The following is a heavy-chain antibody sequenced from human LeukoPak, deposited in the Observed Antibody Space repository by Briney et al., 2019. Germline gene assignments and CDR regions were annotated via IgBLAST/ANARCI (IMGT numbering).Heavy chain of an antibody. V-gene: IGHV3-30*18. CDR3: AKTAIEYSSSWYFPKYYYYGMDV. Sequence: PGRSLRLSCAASGFTFSSYGMHWVRQAPGKGLEWVAVISYDVSNKYYADSVKGRFTISRDNSKNTLYLQMNSLRAEDTAVYYCAKTAIEYSSSWYFPKYYYYGMDVWGQGTTVTVSS. CDR1: GFTFSSYG. D-gene: IGHD6-13*01. CDR2: ISYDVSNK. J-gene: IGHJ6*02.